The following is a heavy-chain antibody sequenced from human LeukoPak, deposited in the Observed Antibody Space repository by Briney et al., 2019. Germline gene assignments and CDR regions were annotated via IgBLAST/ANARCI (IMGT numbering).Heavy chain of an antibody. CDR2: ISSSDIII. CDR3: AIAYYDILTGYYRDY. CDR1: GFTFSSYE. Sequence: GGSLRLSCAASGFTFSSYEMSWVRQAPGRGLEWVSQISSSDIIIYYADSVKGRFTISRDNAKKSMYLQMNSLRAEDTAVYYCAIAYYDILTGYYRDYWGQGTLVTVSS. V-gene: IGHV3-48*03. J-gene: IGHJ4*02. D-gene: IGHD3-9*01.